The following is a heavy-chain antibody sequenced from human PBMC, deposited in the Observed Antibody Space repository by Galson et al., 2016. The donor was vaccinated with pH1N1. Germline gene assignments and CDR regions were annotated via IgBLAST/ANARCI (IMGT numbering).Heavy chain of an antibody. Sequence: SVKVSCKASGYTFTSFGVTWVRQAPGQGLEWMGRIIPIFGTANYAQKFQGRVTITADESTSTAYMELSSLRSEDTAVYYCARAAYGDYADYFDYWGQGTLVTVSS. CDR3: ARAAYGDYADYFDY. J-gene: IGHJ4*02. CDR1: GYTFTSFG. D-gene: IGHD4-17*01. V-gene: IGHV1-69*13. CDR2: IIPIFGTA.